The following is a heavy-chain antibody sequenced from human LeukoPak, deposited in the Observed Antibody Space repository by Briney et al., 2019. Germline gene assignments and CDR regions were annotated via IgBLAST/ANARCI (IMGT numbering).Heavy chain of an antibody. CDR2: ISAYNGNT. D-gene: IGHD2-15*01. V-gene: IGHV1-18*01. J-gene: IGHJ5*02. CDR3: ARGPSRGGYCSGGSCRVSWFDP. CDR1: GYTFTSYG. Sequence: ASVKLSCKASGYTFTSYGISLERQAPGQGLEWMGWISAYNGNTNYAQKLPGRVSMTTDTSTSTAYMELRSLRSDDTAVYYCARGPSRGGYCSGGSCRVSWFDPWGQGTLITVSS.